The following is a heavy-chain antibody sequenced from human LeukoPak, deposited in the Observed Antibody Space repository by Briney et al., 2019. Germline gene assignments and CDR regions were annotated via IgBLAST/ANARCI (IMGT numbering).Heavy chain of an antibody. J-gene: IGHJ3*02. CDR2: ISSSTTTI. CDR3: ATDREDYDSSGYYLSDAFDI. CDR1: GFTFSGYS. V-gene: IGHV3-48*01. D-gene: IGHD3-22*01. Sequence: GGSLRLSCAVSGFTFSGYSMKWVRQAPGKGVEWVSYISSSTTTIYHADSVKGRFTVSRDNAKNSLYLQMDSLRVEDTAVYYCATDREDYDSSGYYLSDAFDIWGQGTMVTVSS.